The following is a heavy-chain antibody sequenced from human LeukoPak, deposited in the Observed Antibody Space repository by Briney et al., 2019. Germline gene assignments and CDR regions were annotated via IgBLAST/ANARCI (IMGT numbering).Heavy chain of an antibody. V-gene: IGHV3-48*02. J-gene: IGHJ3*02. CDR1: GFTFSSYS. Sequence: PGGSLRLSCAASGFTFSSYSMNWVRQAPGKGLEWVSYISSSSSTIYYADSVKGRFTISRDNAKNSLYLQMNSLRDEDTAVYYCARDRLEMATILGAFDIWGQGTMVTVSS. CDR3: ARDRLEMATILGAFDI. D-gene: IGHD5-24*01. CDR2: ISSSSSTI.